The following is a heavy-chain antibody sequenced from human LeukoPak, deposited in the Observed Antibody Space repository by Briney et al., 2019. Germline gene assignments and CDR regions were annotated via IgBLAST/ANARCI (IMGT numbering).Heavy chain of an antibody. CDR3: AKFTRTLVRGALVN. V-gene: IGHV3-23*01. D-gene: IGHD3-10*01. CDR2: ISGSGGST. CDR1: GFTFSSYA. Sequence: GGSLRLSCAASGFTFSSYAMSWVRQAPGKGLEWVSAISGSGGSTYYADPVKGRFTISRDNSKNTLYLQMNSLRAEDTAVYYCAKFTRTLVRGALVNWGQGTLVTVSS. J-gene: IGHJ4*02.